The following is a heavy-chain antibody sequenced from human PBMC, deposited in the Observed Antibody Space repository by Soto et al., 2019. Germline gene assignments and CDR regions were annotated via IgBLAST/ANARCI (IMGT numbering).Heavy chain of an antibody. J-gene: IGHJ4*02. D-gene: IGHD3-22*01. V-gene: IGHV3-23*01. Sequence: EVQLLESGGGLVQPGGSLRLSCAASGFTFSSYAMSWVRQAPGKGLEWVSAISGSGGSTYYADSVKGRFTISRDNSKNTLYLQMNSLRAEDTAVYYCAKEGWGYYYDSSGYYYYWGQGTLVTVSS. CDR2: ISGSGGST. CDR1: GFTFSSYA. CDR3: AKEGWGYYYDSSGYYYY.